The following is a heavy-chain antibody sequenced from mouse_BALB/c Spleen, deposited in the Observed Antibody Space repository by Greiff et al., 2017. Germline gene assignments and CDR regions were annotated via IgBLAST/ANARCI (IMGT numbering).Heavy chain of an antibody. V-gene: IGHV5-6-4*01. CDR1: GFTFSSYT. J-gene: IGHJ4*01. CDR2: ISSGGSYT. D-gene: IGHD2-4*01. CDR3: TSSTMITTHYAMDY. Sequence: EVHLVESGGGLVKPGGSLKLSCAASGFTFSSYTMSWVRQTPEKRLEWVATISSGGSYTYYPDSVKGRFTISRDNAKNTLYLQMSSLKSEDTAMYYCTSSTMITTHYAMDYWGQGTSVTVSS.